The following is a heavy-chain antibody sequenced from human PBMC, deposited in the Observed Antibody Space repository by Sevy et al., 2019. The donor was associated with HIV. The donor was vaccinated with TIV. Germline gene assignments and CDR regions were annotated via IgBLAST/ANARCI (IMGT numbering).Heavy chain of an antibody. J-gene: IGHJ4*02. D-gene: IGHD2-21*02. V-gene: IGHV3-43*01. CDR2: ISWDGGST. Sequence: GGSLRLSCAASGFTFDDYTMHWVRQAPGKGLEWVSLISWDGGSTYYADSVKGRFTISGDNSKNSLYLQMNSLRTEDTALYYCAKDSGGNSGFDYWGQGTLVTVSS. CDR3: AKDSGGNSGFDY. CDR1: GFTFDDYT.